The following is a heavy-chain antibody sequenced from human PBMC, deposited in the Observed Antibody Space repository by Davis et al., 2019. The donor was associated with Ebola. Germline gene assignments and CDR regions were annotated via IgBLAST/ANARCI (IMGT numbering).Heavy chain of an antibody. CDR2: ISAYNGDT. J-gene: IGHJ6*02. CDR1: GYTFTTYI. CDR3: ARKYGDYDYYYYGMDD. D-gene: IGHD4-17*01. V-gene: IGHV1-18*01. Sequence: AASVKVSCKASGYTFTTYIISWVRQAPGQGLEWMGWISAYNGDTNYAQKFQGRVHMTTDTSTSTAYMELRSLRSDDTAVYYCARKYGDYDYYYYGMDDWGQGTTVTVSS.